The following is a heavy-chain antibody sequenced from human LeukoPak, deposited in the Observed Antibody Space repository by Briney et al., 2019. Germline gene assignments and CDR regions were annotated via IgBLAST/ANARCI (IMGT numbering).Heavy chain of an antibody. Sequence: GGSLRLSCAASGFTFSSYAMHWVRQAPGKGLEWVALISYDGNSKYYADSVKGRFTISRDNSKSTLYLQMNSLRAEDTAVYYCAQDYEWGFGTPSLHFDYWGQGTLATVSS. V-gene: IGHV3-30-3*01. CDR3: AQDYEWGFGTPSLHFDY. CDR2: ISYDGNSK. CDR1: GFTFSSYA. D-gene: IGHD3-16*01. J-gene: IGHJ4*02.